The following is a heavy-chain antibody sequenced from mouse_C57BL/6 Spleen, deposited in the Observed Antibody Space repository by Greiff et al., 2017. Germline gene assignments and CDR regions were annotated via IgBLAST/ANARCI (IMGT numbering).Heavy chain of an antibody. CDR3: ARTYGSSLAWFAY. D-gene: IGHD1-1*01. CDR1: GYSFTDYN. Sequence: VQLKESGPELVKPGASVKISCKASGYSFTDYNMNWVKQSNGKSLEWIGVINPNYGTTSYNQKFKGKATLTVDQSSSTAYMQLNSLTSEDSAVYYCARTYGSSLAWFAYWGQGTLVTVSA. J-gene: IGHJ3*01. V-gene: IGHV1-39*01. CDR2: INPNYGTT.